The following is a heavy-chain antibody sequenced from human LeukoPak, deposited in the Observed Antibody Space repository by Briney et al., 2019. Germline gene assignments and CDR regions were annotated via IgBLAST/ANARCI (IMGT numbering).Heavy chain of an antibody. CDR1: GGSISSYY. V-gene: IGHV4-59*01. CDR2: IYYSGST. D-gene: IGHD3-10*01. J-gene: IGHJ4*02. CDR3: ARTGSGSHLYFDY. Sequence: SETLSLTCTVSGGSISSYYWSWIRQPPGKGLEWIGYIYYSGSTNYNRTLKSRVTISVDTSKNQFSLKLSSVTAADTAVYYCARTGSGSHLYFDYWGQGTLVTVSS.